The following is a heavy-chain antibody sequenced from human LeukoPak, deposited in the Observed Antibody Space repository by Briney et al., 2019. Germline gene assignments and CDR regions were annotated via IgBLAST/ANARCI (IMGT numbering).Heavy chain of an antibody. Sequence: SETLSLTCTVSGGSISSYYWSWIRQPPGHGLEWIGYIYYSGSTNYNPSLKSRVTISVDTSKNQSSLKLSSVTAADTAVYYCARAGPGGYFDYWGQGTLVTVSS. CDR2: IYYSGST. J-gene: IGHJ4*02. CDR3: ARAGPGGYFDY. D-gene: IGHD2-8*02. CDR1: GGSISSYY. V-gene: IGHV4-59*01.